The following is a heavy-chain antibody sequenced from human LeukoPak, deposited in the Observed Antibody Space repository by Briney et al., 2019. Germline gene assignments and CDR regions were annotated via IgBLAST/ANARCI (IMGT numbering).Heavy chain of an antibody. CDR3: ARVPVGYHAYSSAWYTDY. Sequence: GGSLRLSCAASGFTFSSYTMMWVRQAPGKGLEYVSSIISSSSRIFYADSVRGRFTISRDNAKNSLYLQMNSLRAEDTAVYYCARVPVGYHAYSSAWYTDYWGQGTLVSVSS. V-gene: IGHV3-21*01. J-gene: IGHJ4*02. D-gene: IGHD6-19*01. CDR1: GFTFSSYT. CDR2: IISSSSRI.